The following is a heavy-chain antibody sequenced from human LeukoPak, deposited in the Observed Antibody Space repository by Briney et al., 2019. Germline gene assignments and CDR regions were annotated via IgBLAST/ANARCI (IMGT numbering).Heavy chain of an antibody. CDR2: IYYSGTT. D-gene: IGHD2-2*02. Sequence: PSETLSLTCTVSGGSISPYYWSWIRQPPGKGLEWIGYIYYSGTTNYSPSLKSRVTILVDTSKNQFSLKLSSVTAADTAVYYCARGYCSSSSCYRYYYYYMDVWGKGTTVTVSS. CDR3: ARGYCSSSSCYRYYYYYMDV. J-gene: IGHJ6*03. CDR1: GGSISPYY. V-gene: IGHV4-59*08.